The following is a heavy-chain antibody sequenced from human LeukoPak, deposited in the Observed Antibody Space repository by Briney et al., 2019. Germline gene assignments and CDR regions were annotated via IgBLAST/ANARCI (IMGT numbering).Heavy chain of an antibody. D-gene: IGHD5-18*01. CDR1: GFTVSGNY. Sequence: GGSLRLSCAASGFTVSGNYMSWVRQAPGKGLEWVSVIYSGGSTYYADSVKGRFTISRDNSKNTLYLQMNSLRAEDTAVYYCARESWIQLWPSGLDYWGQGTLVTASS. V-gene: IGHV3-66*01. J-gene: IGHJ4*02. CDR2: IYSGGST. CDR3: ARESWIQLWPSGLDY.